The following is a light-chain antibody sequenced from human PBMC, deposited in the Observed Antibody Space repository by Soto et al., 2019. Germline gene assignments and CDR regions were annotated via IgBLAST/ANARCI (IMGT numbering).Light chain of an antibody. CDR2: AAS. J-gene: IGKJ4*01. V-gene: IGKV1-8*01. CDR3: QQYYSYSGLT. CDR1: QGISSY. Sequence: AIRMTQSPSSLSASTGDRVTITCRASQGISSYLAWYQQKPGKAPKLLIYAASTLHSGVPSRFSGSVSGTDFTLTISCLQSEDFATYYCQQYYSYSGLTFGGGTKVEIK.